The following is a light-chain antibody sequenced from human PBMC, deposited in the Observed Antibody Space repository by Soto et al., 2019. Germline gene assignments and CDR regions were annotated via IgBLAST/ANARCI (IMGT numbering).Light chain of an antibody. CDR3: QQYGNWPPFT. CDR2: SAS. CDR1: QSVTSD. V-gene: IGKV3-15*01. Sequence: ERVMTQSPATLSVSPGERVTLSCRASQSVTSDLAWYQHKPGQAPRLLIYSASTRATGVPARFSGSGSGTEFTLTISSLQSEDFAVYYCQQYGNWPPFTFGPGTKVDFK. J-gene: IGKJ3*01.